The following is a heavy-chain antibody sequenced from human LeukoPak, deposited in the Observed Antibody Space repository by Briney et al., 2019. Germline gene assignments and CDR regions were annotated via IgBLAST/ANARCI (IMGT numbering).Heavy chain of an antibody. CDR2: VIRDGSFT. V-gene: IGHV3-74*01. J-gene: IGHJ4*02. CDR3: AKEKQRNFDY. CDR1: GFTFRSYW. Sequence: GGSLRLSCAASGFTFRSYWMHWVRQAPGKGLEWVSRVIRDGSFTNYADSVKGRFTISRDNAKNTLYLQMSSLRAEDTAVYFCAKEKQRNFDYWGQGTLVTVSS.